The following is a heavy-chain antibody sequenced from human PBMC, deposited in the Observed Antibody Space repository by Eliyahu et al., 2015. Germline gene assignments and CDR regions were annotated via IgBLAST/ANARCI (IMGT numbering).Heavy chain of an antibody. J-gene: IGHJ4*02. D-gene: IGHD3-10*01. CDR3: TTDPVLLWFGEPRDYFDY. CDR1: GFXFSTAX. V-gene: IGHV3-15*01. Sequence: EVQLVESGXGLVKPGGSLRLSCAASGFXFSTAXXXXVRQAPGKGLEWVGRIKSKTDGGTTDYAAPVKGRFTISRDDSKNTLYLQMNSLKTEDTAVYYCTTDPVLLWFGEPRDYFDYWGQGTLVTVSS. CDR2: IKSKTDGGTT.